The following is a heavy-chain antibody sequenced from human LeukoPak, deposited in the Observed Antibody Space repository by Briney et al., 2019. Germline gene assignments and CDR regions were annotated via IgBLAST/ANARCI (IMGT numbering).Heavy chain of an antibody. J-gene: IGHJ6*02. CDR2: ISYDGSNK. D-gene: IGHD2-2*01. V-gene: IGHV3-30-3*01. CDR1: GFTFSSYA. CDR3: ARDFGASSQYKLLLGSYYYYGMDV. Sequence: GGSLRLSCAASGFTFSSYAMSWVRQAPGKGLEWVAVISYDGSNKYYADSVKGRFTISRDNSKNTLYLQMNSLRAEDTAVYYCARDFGASSQYKLLLGSYYYYGMDVWGQGTTVTVSS.